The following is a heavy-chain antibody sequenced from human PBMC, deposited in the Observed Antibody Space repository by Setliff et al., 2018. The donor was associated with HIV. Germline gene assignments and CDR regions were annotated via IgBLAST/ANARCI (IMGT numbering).Heavy chain of an antibody. V-gene: IGHV3-21*04. CDR3: VKSQWLRFDVFDV. J-gene: IGHJ3*01. CDR2: ISSSSTYI. CDR1: GFTFSSYA. Sequence: PGGSLRLSCSASGFTFSSYAMSWVRQAPGKGLEWVSSISSSSTYIYYADSVKGRFTISRDNAKNSLYLHMNSLRAEDSAVYYCVKSQWLRFDVFDVWGQGTMVTVSS. D-gene: IGHD5-12*01.